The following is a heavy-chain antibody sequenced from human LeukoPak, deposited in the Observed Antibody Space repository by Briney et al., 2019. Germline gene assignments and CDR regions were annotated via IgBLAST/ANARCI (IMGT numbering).Heavy chain of an antibody. CDR3: AKDIAAMVTTNWFDP. Sequence: GGSLRLSCAASGFTFSDYYMSWIRQAPGKGLEWVSYISSSGSTIYYADSVKGRFTISRDNAKNSLYLQMNSLRAEDTALYYCAKDIAAMVTTNWFDPWGQGTLVTVSS. J-gene: IGHJ5*02. CDR2: ISSSGSTI. CDR1: GFTFSDYY. D-gene: IGHD4-17*01. V-gene: IGHV3-11*01.